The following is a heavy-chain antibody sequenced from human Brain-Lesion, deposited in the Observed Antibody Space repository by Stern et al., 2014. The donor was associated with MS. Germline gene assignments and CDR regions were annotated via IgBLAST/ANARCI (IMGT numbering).Heavy chain of an antibody. Sequence: MQLVESGPGLVKPSQTLSLTCTVSGGSISSGDNYWSWIRQPPGKGPEWIGYIHYSGGTYFNASLKSRATISADTSKNQFSLKLNSMTAADTAVYYCARVPDYGDAFFDYWGQGILVTVSS. CDR3: ARVPDYGDAFFDY. D-gene: IGHD4-17*01. CDR2: IHYSGGT. J-gene: IGHJ4*02. CDR1: GGSISSGDNY. V-gene: IGHV4-30-4*01.